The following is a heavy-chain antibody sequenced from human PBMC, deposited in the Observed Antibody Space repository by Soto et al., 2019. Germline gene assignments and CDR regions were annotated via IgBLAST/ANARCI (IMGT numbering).Heavy chain of an antibody. J-gene: IGHJ4*02. D-gene: IGHD4-17*01. CDR3: ARADYGGTLGNY. Sequence: PSETLSLTCTVSGGSISSYYWSWIRQPPGKGLEWIGYIYYSGSTNYNPSLKSRVTISVXXXKXXXXLKLXSXXAAXTAVYYCARADYGGTLGNYWGQGTLVTVSS. CDR1: GGSISSYY. V-gene: IGHV4-59*01. CDR2: IYYSGST.